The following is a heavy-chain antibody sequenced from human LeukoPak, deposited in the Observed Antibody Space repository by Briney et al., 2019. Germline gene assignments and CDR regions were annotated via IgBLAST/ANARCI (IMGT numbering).Heavy chain of an antibody. Sequence: ASVKVSCKASGYTFTSYGISWVRQAPGQGIEWMGWISAYNGNTNYAQKLQGRVTMTTDTSTSTAYLELRSLRSDDTAVYYCARGYCSGGSCYSVGNFQHWGQGTLVTVSS. J-gene: IGHJ1*01. V-gene: IGHV1-18*01. CDR2: ISAYNGNT. D-gene: IGHD2-15*01. CDR3: ARGYCSGGSCYSVGNFQH. CDR1: GYTFTSYG.